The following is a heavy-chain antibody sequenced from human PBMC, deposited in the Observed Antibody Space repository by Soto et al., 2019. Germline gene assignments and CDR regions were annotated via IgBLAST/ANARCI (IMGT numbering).Heavy chain of an antibody. CDR1: GYTFTSYG. V-gene: IGHV1-18*01. Sequence: QVPLVQSGAEVKKPGASVKVSCKASGYTFTSYGISWVRQAPGQGLEWMGWISAYNGNTNYAQKLQGRVTMTTDTSTSTAYMELRSLRSDDTAVYYCARDSDSSGWSYYYYYGMDVWGQGTTVTVSS. CDR2: ISAYNGNT. J-gene: IGHJ6*02. D-gene: IGHD6-19*01. CDR3: ARDSDSSGWSYYYYYGMDV.